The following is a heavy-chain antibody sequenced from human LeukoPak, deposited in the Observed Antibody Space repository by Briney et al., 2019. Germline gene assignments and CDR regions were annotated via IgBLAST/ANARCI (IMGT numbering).Heavy chain of an antibody. CDR3: AKDSMMIVVVTNFDY. J-gene: IGHJ4*02. CDR1: GFTFSSYW. CDR2: ISGSGGST. V-gene: IGHV3-23*01. Sequence: GGSLRLSCAASGFTFSSYWMSWVRQAPGKGLEWVSAISGSGGSTYYADSVKGRFTISRDNSKNTLYLQMNSLRAEDTAVYYCAKDSMMIVVVTNFDYWGQGTLVTVSS. D-gene: IGHD3-22*01.